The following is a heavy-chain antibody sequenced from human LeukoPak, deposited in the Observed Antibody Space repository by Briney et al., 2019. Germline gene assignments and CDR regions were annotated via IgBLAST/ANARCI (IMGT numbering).Heavy chain of an antibody. CDR3: ARNFDDSGSLGYY. V-gene: IGHV4-4*02. D-gene: IGHD3-10*01. CDR2: TYHNGST. J-gene: IGHJ4*02. Sequence: SETLSLTCAVSGGSISSSYWWSWVRQPPGKGLEWIGETYHNGSTNYNPSLKSRVTISVDKSKNQFSLKLRSVTAADTAVYYCARNFDDSGSLGYYWGQGTLVTVSS. CDR1: GGSISSSYW.